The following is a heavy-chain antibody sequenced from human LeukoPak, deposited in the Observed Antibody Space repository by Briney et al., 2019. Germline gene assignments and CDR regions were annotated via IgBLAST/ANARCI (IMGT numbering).Heavy chain of an antibody. D-gene: IGHD2-2*01. J-gene: IGHJ6*03. V-gene: IGHV3-11*04. CDR3: AAQVRYCSSTSCFQPYYYMDV. Sequence: GGSLRLSCAASGFTFSDYYMSWIRQAPGKGLEWVSYISSSGSTIYYADSVKGRFTISRDNAKNSLYLQMNSLRAEDTAVYYCAAQVRYCSSTSCFQPYYYMDVWGKGTTVTVSS. CDR1: GFTFSDYY. CDR2: ISSSGSTI.